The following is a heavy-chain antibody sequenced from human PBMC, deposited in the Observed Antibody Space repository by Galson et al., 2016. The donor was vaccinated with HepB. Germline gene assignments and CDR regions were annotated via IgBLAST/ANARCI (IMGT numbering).Heavy chain of an antibody. CDR1: GESLTGYL. V-gene: IGHV4-34*01. CDR2: VNHSGDT. CDR3: AGGGASWFDP. D-gene: IGHD3-16*01. Sequence: SETLSLTCGVSGESLTGYLWTWIRQTPGKGLEWIGDVNHSGDTDYNPSHKSRLSISLDTSKNQFSLNLTSVTAADTALYFCAGGGASWFDPWGQGTLVTVSS. J-gene: IGHJ5*02.